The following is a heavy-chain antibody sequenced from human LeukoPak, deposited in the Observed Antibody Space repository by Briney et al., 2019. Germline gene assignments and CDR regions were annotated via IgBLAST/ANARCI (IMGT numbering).Heavy chain of an antibody. Sequence: PSETLSLTCTVSGVSISSSSYYWGWIRQHPGKGLEWIGYIYYSGSTYYNPSLKSRVTISVDTSKNQFSLKLSSVTAADTAFYYCARAYTSSCRWFDPWGQGTLVTVSS. V-gene: IGHV4-31*03. CDR3: ARAYTSSCRWFDP. CDR2: IYYSGST. J-gene: IGHJ5*02. D-gene: IGHD6-13*01. CDR1: GVSISSSSYY.